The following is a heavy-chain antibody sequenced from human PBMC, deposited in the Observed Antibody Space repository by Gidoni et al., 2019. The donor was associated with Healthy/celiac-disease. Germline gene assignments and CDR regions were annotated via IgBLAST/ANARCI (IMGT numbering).Heavy chain of an antibody. Sequence: SCKASGLTCGDYAMSWFRQAPGKGLEWVGFIRSKAYGGTTEYAASVKSRFTISRDDSKSIAYLQMNSLKTEDTAVYYCTSCYYYYYGMDVWGQGTTVTVSS. J-gene: IGHJ6*02. CDR2: IRSKAYGGTT. V-gene: IGHV3-49*03. CDR3: TSCYYYYYGMDV. CDR1: GLTCGDYA.